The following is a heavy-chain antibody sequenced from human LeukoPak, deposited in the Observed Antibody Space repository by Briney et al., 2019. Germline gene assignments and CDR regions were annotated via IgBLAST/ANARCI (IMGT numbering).Heavy chain of an antibody. D-gene: IGHD4-23*01. CDR3: ARDRGDYGGPDH. CDR1: GGSISSYY. V-gene: IGHV4-4*07. CDR2: IYTTGST. J-gene: IGHJ4*02. Sequence: SETLSLTCIVSGGSISSYYWSRIRQPAGKGLEWIGRIYTTGSTNYNPSLKSRVTISVDASKNQFSLKLSSVTAADTAVYYCARDRGDYGGPDHWGRGTLVTVSS.